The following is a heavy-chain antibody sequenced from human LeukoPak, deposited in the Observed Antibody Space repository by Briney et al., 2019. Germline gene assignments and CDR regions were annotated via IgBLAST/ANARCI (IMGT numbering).Heavy chain of an antibody. CDR1: GGSISSGSYY. D-gene: IGHD3-9*01. CDR3: ARGVHYDILTGYYIYYYYYMDV. CDR2: INHSGST. V-gene: IGHV4-39*07. J-gene: IGHJ6*03. Sequence: PSETLSLTCTVSGGSISSGSYYWSWIRQPPGKGREWIGEINHSGSTNCNPSLKSRVTISVDTSKNQFSLKLSSVTAADTAVYYCARGVHYDILTGYYIYYYYYMDVWGKGTTVTVSS.